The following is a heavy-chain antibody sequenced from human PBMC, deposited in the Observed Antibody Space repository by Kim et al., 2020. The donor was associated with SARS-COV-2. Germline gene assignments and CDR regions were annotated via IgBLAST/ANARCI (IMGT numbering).Heavy chain of an antibody. J-gene: IGHJ3*02. CDR1: GFTFSDYY. D-gene: IGHD3-22*01. V-gene: IGHV3-11*03. CDR2: ISSSSSYT. Sequence: GGSLRLSCAASGFTFSDYYMSWIRQAPGKGLAWVSYISSSSSYTNYADSVKGRFTISRDNAKNSLYLQMNSLRAEDTAVYYCASSTYYYDSSGNPNLHAFDIWGQGTMVTVSS. CDR3: ASSTYYYDSSGNPNLHAFDI.